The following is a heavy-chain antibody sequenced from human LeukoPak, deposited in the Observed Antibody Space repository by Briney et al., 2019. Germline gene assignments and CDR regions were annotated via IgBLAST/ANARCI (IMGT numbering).Heavy chain of an antibody. V-gene: IGHV3-30*18. CDR2: ISYDGSNK. J-gene: IGHJ4*02. CDR1: GFTFSNYG. CDR3: AKDNVAAAGRYFDY. Sequence: GRSLRLSCAASGFTFSNYGMHWVRQAPGKGLEWVALISYDGSNKYFADSVKGRFTISRDNSKNTLYLQMHSLRAEDTAVYYCAKDNVAAAGRYFDYWSQGTLVTVSS. D-gene: IGHD6-13*01.